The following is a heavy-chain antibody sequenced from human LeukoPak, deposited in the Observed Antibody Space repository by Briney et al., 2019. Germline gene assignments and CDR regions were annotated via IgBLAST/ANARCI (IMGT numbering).Heavy chain of an antibody. J-gene: IGHJ4*02. CDR3: ARAERLGADY. Sequence: SQTLSLTCTVSGGSISGYYWSWIRQPPGKGLEWIGYIYYSGSTNYNPSLKSRVTISVDTSKNQFSLNLSSVTAADTAVYYCARAERLGADYWGQGTLVTVSS. CDR1: GGSISGYY. V-gene: IGHV4-59*01. CDR2: IYYSGST. D-gene: IGHD7-27*01.